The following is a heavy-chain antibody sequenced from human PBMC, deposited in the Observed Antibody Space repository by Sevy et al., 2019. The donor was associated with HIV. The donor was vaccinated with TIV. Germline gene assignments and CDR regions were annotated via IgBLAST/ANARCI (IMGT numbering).Heavy chain of an antibody. CDR1: GYSISSGYY. D-gene: IGHD2-15*01. CDR2: IYHSGST. Sequence: SETLSLTCTVSGYSISSGYYWGWIRQPPGKGLEWIGSIYHSGSTYYNPSLKSRVTISVDTSKNQFSLKLSSVTAADTAVYYCARDVGYCSGGSCYAEPGLFDYWGQGTLVTVSS. J-gene: IGHJ4*02. V-gene: IGHV4-38-2*02. CDR3: ARDVGYCSGGSCYAEPGLFDY.